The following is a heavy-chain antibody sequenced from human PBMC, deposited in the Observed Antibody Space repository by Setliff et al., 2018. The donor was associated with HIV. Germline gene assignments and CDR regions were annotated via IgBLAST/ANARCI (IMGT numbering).Heavy chain of an antibody. CDR3: ARVVATSDY. CDR2: IKEDGSET. Sequence: GFLRLSCAASGFTFRSYWLSWVRQAPGKGLEWVASIKEDGSETYYMDSVMGRFSISRDNAKNSLFMQMNSLRVEDTAMYYCARVVATSDYWGQGTLVTVSS. CDR1: GFTFRSYW. J-gene: IGHJ4*02. V-gene: IGHV3-7*01. D-gene: IGHD5-12*01.